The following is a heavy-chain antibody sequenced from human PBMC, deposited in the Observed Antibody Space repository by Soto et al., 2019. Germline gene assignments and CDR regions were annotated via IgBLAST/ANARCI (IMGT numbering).Heavy chain of an antibody. J-gene: IGHJ4*02. V-gene: IGHV3-53*01. CDR2: IYSGGYT. Sequence: EVQLVESGGGLIQPGGSLRLSCAVSGFTVSNNYMSWVRQAPGKGLEGVSVIYSGGYTAYGDSVKGRFTISRDNSKNTIPLQRNSWAADAAAVFYCGTPPGGGGYWGQGTLVTVSS. CDR1: GFTVSNNY. D-gene: IGHD3-10*01. CDR3: GTPPGGGGY.